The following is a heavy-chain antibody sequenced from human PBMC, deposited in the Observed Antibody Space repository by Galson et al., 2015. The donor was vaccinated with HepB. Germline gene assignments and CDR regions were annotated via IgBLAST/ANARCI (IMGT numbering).Heavy chain of an antibody. CDR2: ISSSSSYI. CDR3: ARDGGQQLVDGWFDP. Sequence: SLRLSCAASGFTFSSSSMNWVRQAPGKGLEWVSSISSSSSYIYYADSVKGRFTISRDNAKNSLYLQMNSLRAEDTAVYYCARDGGQQLVDGWFDPWGQGTLVTVSS. J-gene: IGHJ5*02. CDR1: GFTFSSSS. D-gene: IGHD6-13*01. V-gene: IGHV3-21*01.